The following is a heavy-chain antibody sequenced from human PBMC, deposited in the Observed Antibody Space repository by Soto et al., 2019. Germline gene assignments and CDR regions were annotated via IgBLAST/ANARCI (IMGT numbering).Heavy chain of an antibody. J-gene: IGHJ3*02. CDR3: VRTPPGSSGYYADAFDI. D-gene: IGHD3-22*01. Sequence: SGPTLVNPTQTLTLTCTFSGFSLSTSGMRVGWIRQPPGKALEWLARIDWDDDKFYSTSLKTRLTISKDTSKNQVVLTMTNMDTVDTATYYCVRTPPGSSGYYADAFDIWGQGTMVTVSS. V-gene: IGHV2-70*04. CDR1: GFSLSTSGMR. CDR2: IDWDDDK.